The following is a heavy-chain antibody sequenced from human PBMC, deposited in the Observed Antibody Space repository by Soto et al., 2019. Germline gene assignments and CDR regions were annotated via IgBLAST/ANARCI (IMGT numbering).Heavy chain of an antibody. CDR1: GFTFSSYS. CDR2: ISSSSSYI. D-gene: IGHD2-21*01. CDR3: ARDLCGGDCYDY. Sequence: GGSLRLSCAASGFTFSSYSMNWVRQAPGKGLEWVSSISSSSSYIYYADSVKGRFTISRDNAKNSLYLQMNSLRAEDTAVYYCARDLCGGDCYDYWGQGTLVTVSS. J-gene: IGHJ4*02. V-gene: IGHV3-21*01.